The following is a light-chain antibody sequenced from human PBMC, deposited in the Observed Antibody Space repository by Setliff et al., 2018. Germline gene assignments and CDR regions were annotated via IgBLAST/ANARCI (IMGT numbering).Light chain of an antibody. J-gene: IGLJ1*01. V-gene: IGLV3-1*01. Sequence: ELTQPPSVSVSPGQTASITCSGDKLGDKYACWYQQKPGQSPVLVIYQDSKRPSGIPERFSGSNSGNTATLTISGTQAMDEADYYCQAWDSSTAVYVFGTGTKV. CDR3: QAWDSSTAVYV. CDR1: KLGDKY. CDR2: QDS.